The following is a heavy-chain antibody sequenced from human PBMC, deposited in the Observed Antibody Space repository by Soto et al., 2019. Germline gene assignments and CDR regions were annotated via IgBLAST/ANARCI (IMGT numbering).Heavy chain of an antibody. CDR3: AKDSSIAVAGDYYYYGMDV. J-gene: IGHJ6*02. Sequence: EVQLVESGGVVVQPGGSLRLSCAASGFTFDDYTMHWVRQAPGKGLEWVSLISWDGGSTYYADSVKGRFTISRDNSKNSLYLQMNSLRTEDTALYYCAKDSSIAVAGDYYYYGMDVWDQGTTVTVSS. V-gene: IGHV3-43*01. CDR1: GFTFDDYT. D-gene: IGHD6-19*01. CDR2: ISWDGGST.